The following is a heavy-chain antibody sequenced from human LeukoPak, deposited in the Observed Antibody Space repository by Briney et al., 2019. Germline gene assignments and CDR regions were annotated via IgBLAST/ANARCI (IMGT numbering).Heavy chain of an antibody. D-gene: IGHD4-17*01. CDR3: ARRNEFSPLYGDPVDYMDV. Sequence: SETLSLTCAVYGGSFSGYYWSWIRQSSGKGLEWIGEIDHSGITSYNPSLKSRVTMSVDTSKDQFSLKVNSVTAADTAVYCCARRNEFSPLYGDPVDYMDVWGKGTTVIVSS. J-gene: IGHJ6*03. CDR1: GGSFSGYY. V-gene: IGHV4-34*01. CDR2: IDHSGIT.